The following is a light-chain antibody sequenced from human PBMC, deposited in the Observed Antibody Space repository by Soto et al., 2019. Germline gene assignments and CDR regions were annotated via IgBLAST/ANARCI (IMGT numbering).Light chain of an antibody. V-gene: IGKV3-15*01. CDR2: GAS. CDR3: QQYNTWPPT. J-gene: IGKJ1*01. Sequence: EIVMTQSPATVSVSPGERVTLSCRASQSVSSNLAWYQQKPGRAPRLLISGASTRATGVPARFSGSGPGTEFTLTISSLLAEDFAIYYCQQYNTWPPTFGQGTK. CDR1: QSVSSN.